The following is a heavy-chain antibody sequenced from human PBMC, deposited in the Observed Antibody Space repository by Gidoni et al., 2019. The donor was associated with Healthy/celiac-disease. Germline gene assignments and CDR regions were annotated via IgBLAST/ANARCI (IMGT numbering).Heavy chain of an antibody. CDR3: ARGGRWLQLKPTYYFDY. Sequence: EVQLVESGGGLVKPGGSLRLSCAASGFTFSRYSMNWVRQAPGKGLEWVSSISSSSSYIYYADSVKGRFTISRDNAKNSLYLQMNSLRAEDTAVYYCARGGRWLQLKPTYYFDYWGQGTLVTVSS. D-gene: IGHD5-12*01. J-gene: IGHJ4*02. CDR1: GFTFSRYS. CDR2: ISSSSSYI. V-gene: IGHV3-21*01.